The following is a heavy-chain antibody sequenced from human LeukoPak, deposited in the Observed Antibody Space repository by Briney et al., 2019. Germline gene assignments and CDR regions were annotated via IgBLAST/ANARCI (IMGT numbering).Heavy chain of an antibody. D-gene: IGHD3-10*01. Sequence: ASVKVSCKASGYTFTSYDINWVQQASGQGLEWMGWMNPNSGNTGYAQKFQGRVTMTRNTSINTAYMELSSLRPEDTAVYYCARFMVRGVIGPWGQGTLVTVSS. CDR1: GYTFTSYD. CDR3: ARFMVRGVIGP. V-gene: IGHV1-8*01. J-gene: IGHJ5*02. CDR2: MNPNSGNT.